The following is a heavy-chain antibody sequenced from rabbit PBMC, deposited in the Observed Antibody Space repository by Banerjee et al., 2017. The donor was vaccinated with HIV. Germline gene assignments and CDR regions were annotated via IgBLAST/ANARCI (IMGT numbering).Heavy chain of an antibody. CDR2: IYTGSSGST. CDR1: GLDFSSSYY. CDR3: ARRADYGGGGDFNL. J-gene: IGHJ4*01. V-gene: IGHV1S40*01. Sequence: QSLEESGGDLVKPGASLTLTCTASGLDFSSSYYMCWVRQAPGKGLEWIGCIYTGSSGSTYYASWAKGRFTISKTSSTTVTLQMTSLTAADTATYFCARRADYGGGGDFNLWGQGTLVTVS. D-gene: IGHD2-1*01.